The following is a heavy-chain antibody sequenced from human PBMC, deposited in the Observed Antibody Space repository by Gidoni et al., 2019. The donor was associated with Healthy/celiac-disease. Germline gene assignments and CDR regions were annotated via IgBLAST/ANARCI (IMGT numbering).Heavy chain of an antibody. V-gene: IGHV3-23*01. CDR1: GFTFSCYA. J-gene: IGHJ4*02. Sequence: EVQLLESGGGLVQPGGSLRLSCAASGFTFSCYALSWVRQAPGKGLEWVSAISGSGGSTYYADSVKGRFTISRDNSKNTLYLQMNSLRAEDTAVYYCAKDYYDSSGYPALYYFDYWGQGTLVTVSS. CDR3: AKDYYDSSGYPALYYFDY. D-gene: IGHD3-22*01. CDR2: ISGSGGST.